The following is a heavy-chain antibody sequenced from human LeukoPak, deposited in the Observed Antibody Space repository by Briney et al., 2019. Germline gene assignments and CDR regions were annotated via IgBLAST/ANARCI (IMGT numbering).Heavy chain of an antibody. Sequence: ASVKVSCKASGYTFTSYGISWVRQAPGQGLEWMGWISAYNGNTNYAQKFQGRVTITADESTSTAYMELSSLRSEDTAVYYCARAPLYDSSGYYCFDYWGQGTLVTVSS. CDR1: GYTFTSYG. J-gene: IGHJ4*02. V-gene: IGHV1-18*01. CDR2: ISAYNGNT. D-gene: IGHD3-22*01. CDR3: ARAPLYDSSGYYCFDY.